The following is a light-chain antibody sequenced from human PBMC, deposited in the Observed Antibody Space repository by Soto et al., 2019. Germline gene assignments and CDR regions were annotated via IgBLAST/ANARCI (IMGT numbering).Light chain of an antibody. Sequence: EIVFTQSPAILSLSPGERATLSCRASQSVTTFLAWYQQKPGQAPRLLIYDASDRATGIPARFSGSGSGTDFTLTISNLEPEDFAVYYCQQRINWPLTFGGGTKVEIK. CDR1: QSVTTF. CDR2: DAS. J-gene: IGKJ4*01. V-gene: IGKV3-11*01. CDR3: QQRINWPLT.